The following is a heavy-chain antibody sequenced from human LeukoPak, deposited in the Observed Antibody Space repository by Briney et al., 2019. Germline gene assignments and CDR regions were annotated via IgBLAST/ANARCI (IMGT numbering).Heavy chain of an antibody. CDR1: GFSFSTYS. V-gene: IGHV3-21*01. Sequence: GGSLRLSCAASGFSFSTYSMNWVRQAPGNGLEWVSSISTSGSYIYYASSVKGRFTISRDNARNSLYLQMNSLRTEDTAIYYCARACGGDCYLSDYWGQGTLVTVSS. J-gene: IGHJ4*02. CDR3: ARACGGDCYLSDY. D-gene: IGHD2-21*02. CDR2: ISTSGSYI.